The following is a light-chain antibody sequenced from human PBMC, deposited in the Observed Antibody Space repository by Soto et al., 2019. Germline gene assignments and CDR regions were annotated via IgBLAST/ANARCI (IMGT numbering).Light chain of an antibody. CDR3: QQHANWPLT. CDR1: QTLTSGY. V-gene: IGKV3D-20*02. CDR2: EAS. J-gene: IGKJ4*01. Sequence: EIVLTQSPDTLSLSPGERATLSCRASQTLTSGYLAWYQQKPGQAPRLLIYEASTRATGIPARFSGSGSGTDFTLTISSLEPEDFAVYYCQQHANWPLTFGGGTKVEIK.